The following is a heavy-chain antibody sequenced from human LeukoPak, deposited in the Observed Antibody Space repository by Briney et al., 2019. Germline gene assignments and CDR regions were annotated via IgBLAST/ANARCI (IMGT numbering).Heavy chain of an antibody. CDR2: IYYSGST. J-gene: IGHJ3*02. Sequence: SETLSLTCTVSGGSISSYYWSWIRQPPGKGLEWIGYIYYSGSTNYNPSLKSRVTISVDTSKNQFSLKLSSVTAADTAVYYCASMVRGVPDDAFDIWGQGTMVTVSS. CDR3: ASMVRGVPDDAFDI. V-gene: IGHV4-59*08. D-gene: IGHD3-10*01. CDR1: GGSISSYY.